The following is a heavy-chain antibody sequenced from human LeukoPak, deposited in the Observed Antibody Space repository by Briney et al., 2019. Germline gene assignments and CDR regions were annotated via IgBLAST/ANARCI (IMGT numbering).Heavy chain of an antibody. CDR2: IYDRVRT. CDR3: ARPIRN. CDR1: GGSISNYY. V-gene: IGHV4-59*08. Sequence: PSETLSLICTVSGGSISNYYWGWVRQPPGKGLEWIGYIYDRVRTSYNPSLKSRVTISVDTSKNQFSLNLRSVTAADTAVYYCARPIRNWGQGTLVIVSS. J-gene: IGHJ4*02.